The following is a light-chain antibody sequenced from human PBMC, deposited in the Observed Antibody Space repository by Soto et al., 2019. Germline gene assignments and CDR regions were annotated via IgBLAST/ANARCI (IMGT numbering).Light chain of an antibody. J-gene: IGKJ1*01. V-gene: IGKV2-28*01. CDR1: QSLLHSNGYNY. Sequence: VMTQSPLSMPVTPGEPASISCRSSQSLLHSNGYNYLDWYLQKPGQSPQLLIYLGSNRASGVPDRFSGSGSGTDFTLKISRVEAEDVGVYYCMQALQTPWTFGQGTKVDIK. CDR3: MQALQTPWT. CDR2: LGS.